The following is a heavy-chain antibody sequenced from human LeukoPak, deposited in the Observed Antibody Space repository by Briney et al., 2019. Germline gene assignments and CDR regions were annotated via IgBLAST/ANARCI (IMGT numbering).Heavy chain of an antibody. J-gene: IGHJ3*02. CDR2: IYHSGST. CDR3: ARSSGYSSGWPNAFDI. D-gene: IGHD6-19*01. Sequence: SGTLSLTCAVSGGSISSSNWWSWVRPPPGKGLEWIGEIYHSGSTNYNPSLKSRVTISVDKSKNQFSLKLSSVTAADTAVYYCARSSGYSSGWPNAFDIWGQGTMVTVSS. V-gene: IGHV4-4*02. CDR1: GGSISSSNW.